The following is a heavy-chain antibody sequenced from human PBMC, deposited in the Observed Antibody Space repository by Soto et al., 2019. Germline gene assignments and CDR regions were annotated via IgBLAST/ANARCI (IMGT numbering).Heavy chain of an antibody. CDR1: GGSISSGDYY. Sequence: QVQLQESGPGLVKPSQTLSLTCTVSGGSISSGDYYWSWIRQPPGKGLEWIGYRYYSVYTYYNPSLQSRVTISIDTANNLFSLKLSSVTAADTAVYYCARGGNGYGILTGFSLHYWGQGTLVTVAS. J-gene: IGHJ4*02. D-gene: IGHD3-9*01. CDR3: ARGGNGYGILTGFSLHY. CDR2: RYYSVYT. V-gene: IGHV4-30-4*01.